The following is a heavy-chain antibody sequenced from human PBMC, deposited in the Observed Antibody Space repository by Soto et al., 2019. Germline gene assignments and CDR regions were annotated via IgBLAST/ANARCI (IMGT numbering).Heavy chain of an antibody. D-gene: IGHD4-4*01. V-gene: IGHV3-30*03. CDR3: ARSRDGYSFYFYYGMDG. CDR2: ILHDGSAE. CDR1: GFTFTSYD. Sequence: SLRLSCXASGFTFTSYDMHWVRQAPGKGLEWMALILHDGSAEYYADSVKGRFTISRDNSRSTLYLQMNSLRAEDTAVYYCARSRDGYSFYFYYGMDGWGQGTTVTVSS. J-gene: IGHJ6*02.